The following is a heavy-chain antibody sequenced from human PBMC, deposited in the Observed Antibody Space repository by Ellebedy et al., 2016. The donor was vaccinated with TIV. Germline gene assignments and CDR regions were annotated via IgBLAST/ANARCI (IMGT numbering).Heavy chain of an antibody. Sequence: GESLKISCAASGFTFTTYTMGWVRQAPGRGLEWVSTISDSGDNTYYADSVKGRFTISRDNSKNTLYLQMNSLRAEDTAVYYCARGGYALFGLWGRGTLVTVSS. J-gene: IGHJ2*01. CDR2: ISDSGDNT. CDR1: GFTFTTYT. CDR3: ARGGYALFGL. D-gene: IGHD5-12*01. V-gene: IGHV3-23*01.